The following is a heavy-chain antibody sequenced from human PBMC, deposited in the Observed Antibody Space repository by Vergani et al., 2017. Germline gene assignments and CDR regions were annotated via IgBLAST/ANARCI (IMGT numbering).Heavy chain of an antibody. CDR2: ISVYNGET. D-gene: IGHD1-26*01. Sequence: QGQRVQSGAEVKKPGASVKVSCEGSGYTFRNYGISWVRQAPGEGLEWLGWISVYNGETKFAQKFQGRVTLTRDTSTDTAYMEMGSLRSDDTAVYYCARDRGNSGDYNFDYWGQGTLVTVSS. J-gene: IGHJ4*02. CDR1: GYTFRNYG. V-gene: IGHV1-18*04. CDR3: ARDRGNSGDYNFDY.